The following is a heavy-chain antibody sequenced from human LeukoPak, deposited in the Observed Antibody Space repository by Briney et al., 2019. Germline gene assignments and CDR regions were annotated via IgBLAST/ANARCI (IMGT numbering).Heavy chain of an antibody. Sequence: SVKVSCKASGGTFSDYALNWVRQAPGQGREWMGVFIPILGTANSTQRFQGRVTITADISTNTVYMELSSLRSEDTAVYFCAGIPVFGVVLHQEPVWGKGTTVTVSS. CDR2: FIPILGTA. CDR1: GGTFSDYA. J-gene: IGHJ6*04. D-gene: IGHD3-3*01. V-gene: IGHV1-69*10. CDR3: AGIPVFGVVLHQEPV.